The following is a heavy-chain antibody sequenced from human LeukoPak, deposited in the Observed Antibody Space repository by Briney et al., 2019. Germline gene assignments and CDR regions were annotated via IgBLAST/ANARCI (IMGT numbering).Heavy chain of an antibody. J-gene: IGHJ4*02. CDR2: VKQDGSDK. Sequence: GGSLRLSCSASGFSFSNYWMTWLRQAPGKGLEWVANVKQDGSDKYYVDSVKGRFSISRDNAQSSLYLQMNSLRVEDTAVYYCVRVFPHVPPTPLYYFDYWGQGTLVTVSS. CDR1: GFSFSNYW. V-gene: IGHV3-7*01. CDR3: VRVFPHVPPTPLYYFDY. D-gene: IGHD2-2*01.